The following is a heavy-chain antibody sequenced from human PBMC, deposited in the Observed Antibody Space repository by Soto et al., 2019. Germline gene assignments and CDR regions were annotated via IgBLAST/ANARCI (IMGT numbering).Heavy chain of an antibody. CDR1: GYTFTRYG. D-gene: IGHD3-16*01. J-gene: IGHJ6*02. CDR3: AMVDVYVTPSPQDV. V-gene: IGHV1-18*01. CDR2: INTYNGNT. Sequence: QVQLVQSGAEVKNPGASVKVSCKASGYTFTRYGIGWARQAPGQGLEWMGWINTYNGNTNYAQNVQGRVTLTTDTAXSKAYRELRSLRSNDTAIYYCAMVDVYVTPSPQDVWGQGTTVIVSS.